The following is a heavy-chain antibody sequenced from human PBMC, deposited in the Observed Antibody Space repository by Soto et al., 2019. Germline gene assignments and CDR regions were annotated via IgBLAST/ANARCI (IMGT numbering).Heavy chain of an antibody. V-gene: IGHV1-18*01. CDR2: ISTASGKT. CDR1: GYTFTSYG. D-gene: IGHD2-15*01. Sequence: ASVKASCKASGYTFTSYGISWVRQAPGQGLEWMGWISTASGKTYYAQKFQDRVTMTRDTSTSTAYLELRNLRSEDTAVFYCARDRDIFDINWFGPWGQGTLVTVSS. J-gene: IGHJ5*02. CDR3: ARDRDIFDINWFGP.